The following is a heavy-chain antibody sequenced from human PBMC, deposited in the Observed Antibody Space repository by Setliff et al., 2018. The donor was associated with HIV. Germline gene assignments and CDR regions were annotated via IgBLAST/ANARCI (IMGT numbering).Heavy chain of an antibody. V-gene: IGHV4-34*01. Sequence: SETLSLTCAVYGGSFSGYYWSWIRQPPGKGLEWIGEINHSGSTNYNPSLKSRVTISVDTSKNQFSLKLSSVAAADTAVYYCARGPPTPGPFFDYWGQGTLVTVSS. CDR3: ARGPPTPGPFFDY. J-gene: IGHJ4*02. CDR1: GGSFSGYY. CDR2: INHSGST. D-gene: IGHD7-27*01.